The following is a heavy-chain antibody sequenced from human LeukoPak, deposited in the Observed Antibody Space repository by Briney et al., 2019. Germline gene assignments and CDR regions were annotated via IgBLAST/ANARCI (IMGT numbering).Heavy chain of an antibody. D-gene: IGHD2-2*01. V-gene: IGHV3-15*01. CDR1: GFTFSNAW. CDR3: TTAAPKLYCSSTSCQYFDY. Sequence: EGSLRLSCAASGFTFSNAWMSWVRQAPGKGLEWVGRIKSKTDGGTTDYAAPVKGRFTISRDDSKNTLYLQMNSLKTEDTAVYYCTTAAPKLYCSSTSCQYFDYWGQGTLVTVSS. CDR2: IKSKTDGGTT. J-gene: IGHJ4*02.